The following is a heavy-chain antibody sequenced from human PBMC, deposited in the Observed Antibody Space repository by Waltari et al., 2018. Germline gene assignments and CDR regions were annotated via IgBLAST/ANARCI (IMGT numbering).Heavy chain of an antibody. Sequence: QVQLQESGPGLVKPSETLSLTCAVSGYSISSGYYWGWIRQPPGKGLEWIGSIYHSGSTYYHPSLNSRVTISVDTSKNQFSLKLSSVTAADTAVYYCAGPGGTYYGMDVWGQGTTVTVSS. V-gene: IGHV4-38-2*01. CDR2: IYHSGST. D-gene: IGHD3-10*01. CDR1: GYSISSGYY. CDR3: AGPGGTYYGMDV. J-gene: IGHJ6*02.